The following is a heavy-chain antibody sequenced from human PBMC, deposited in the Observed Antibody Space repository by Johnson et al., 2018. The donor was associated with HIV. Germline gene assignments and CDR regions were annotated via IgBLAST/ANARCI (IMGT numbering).Heavy chain of an antibody. J-gene: IGHJ3*02. CDR1: GFTFSSYG. CDR2: IYSGGST. CDR3: AKDRGLLDAFDI. V-gene: IGHV3-NL1*01. Sequence: QVQLVESGGGVVQPGRSLRLSCAASGFTFSSYGMHWVRQAPGKGLEWVSVIYSGGSTYYADAVKGRFTISRDNSKNTLYLQMNSLRAEDTAVYYCAKDRGLLDAFDIWGQGTMVTVSS.